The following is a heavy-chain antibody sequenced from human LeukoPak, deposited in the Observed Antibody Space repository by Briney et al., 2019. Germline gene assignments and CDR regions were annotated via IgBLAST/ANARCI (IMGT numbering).Heavy chain of an antibody. D-gene: IGHD3-10*01. J-gene: IGHJ4*02. CDR2: IYPGDCDT. V-gene: IGHV5-51*01. CDR1: GYSFTSYW. CDR3: ARLFGSGSRSDY. Sequence: GASLKISCKGAGYSFTSYWIGWGRQMPGKGLEGMGIIYPGDCDTRYSPSFQGQVTISADKSISTAYLQWSSLKASDTAMYYCARLFGSGSRSDYWGQGTLVTVSS.